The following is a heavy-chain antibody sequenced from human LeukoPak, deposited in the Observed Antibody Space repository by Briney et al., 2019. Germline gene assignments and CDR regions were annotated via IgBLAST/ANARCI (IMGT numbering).Heavy chain of an antibody. CDR3: ARAPWSTGGPIDY. Sequence: ASVKVSCKASGYTFTSYDINWVRQATGQGLEWMGWMNPNSGNTGYAQKFQGRVTMTRNTSISTAYMELSSLRSEDTAVYYCARAPWSTGGPIDYWGQGTLVTVSS. D-gene: IGHD3-16*01. J-gene: IGHJ4*02. V-gene: IGHV1-8*01. CDR1: GYTFTSYD. CDR2: MNPNSGNT.